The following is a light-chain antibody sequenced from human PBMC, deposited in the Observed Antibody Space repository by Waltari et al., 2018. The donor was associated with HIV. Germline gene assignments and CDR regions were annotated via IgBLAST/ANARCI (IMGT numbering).Light chain of an antibody. V-gene: IGLV1-36*01. CDR2: GN. CDR1: RNNIGTYE. Sequence: SPLTQEASVSGTVGQKVTLSCIGQRNNIGTYEVAWYQTISPGAPKTVIFGNSLPSGIPDRFSGSKSGTTASLTISGLQPDDEGDYYCSTWDSSLSGVVFGGGTKLTVL. CDR3: STWDSSLSGVV. J-gene: IGLJ2*01.